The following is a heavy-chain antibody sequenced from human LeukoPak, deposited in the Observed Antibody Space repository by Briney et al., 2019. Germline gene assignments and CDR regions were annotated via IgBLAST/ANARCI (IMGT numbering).Heavy chain of an antibody. CDR1: GGSISSGGYY. CDR3: ARGGGYYYVGAFDI. D-gene: IGHD3-22*01. Sequence: PSETLSLTCTVSGGSISSGGYYWSWIRQHLGKGLEWIGYIYYSGSTYYNPSLKSRVTISVDTSKNQFSLKLSSVTAADTAVYYCARGGGYYYVGAFDIWGQGTMVTVSS. J-gene: IGHJ3*02. CDR2: IYYSGST. V-gene: IGHV4-31*03.